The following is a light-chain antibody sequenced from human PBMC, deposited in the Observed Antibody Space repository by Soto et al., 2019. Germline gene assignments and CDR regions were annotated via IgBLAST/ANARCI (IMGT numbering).Light chain of an antibody. J-gene: IGLJ2*01. CDR1: SGSVSTSYY. Sequence: QTVVTQEPSVSVSTGGTVTLTCGLSSGSVSTSYYPSWYQQTPGQAPRTLISSTNTRSSGVPDRFSGSILGNKAALTITGEQADDESDYYCVLYMGSGISVFGGGTKVNVL. CDR2: STN. V-gene: IGLV8-61*01. CDR3: VLYMGSGISV.